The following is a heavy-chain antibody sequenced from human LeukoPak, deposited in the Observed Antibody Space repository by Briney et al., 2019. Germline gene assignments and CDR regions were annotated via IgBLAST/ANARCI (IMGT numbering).Heavy chain of an antibody. CDR3: ARGPRSTVRGVIRGWFDP. V-gene: IGHV1-69*13. D-gene: IGHD3-10*01. CDR2: IIPIFGTA. J-gene: IGHJ5*02. CDR1: GGTFSSYA. Sequence: SVKVSCKASGGTFSSYAISWVRQAPGQGLEWMGGIIPIFGTANYAQKFQGRVTITADESTSTAYVELSSLRSEDTAVYYCARGPRSTVRGVIRGWFDPWGQGTLVTVSS.